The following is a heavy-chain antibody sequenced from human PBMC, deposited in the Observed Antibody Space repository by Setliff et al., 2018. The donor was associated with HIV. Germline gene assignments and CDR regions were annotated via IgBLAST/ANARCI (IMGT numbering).Heavy chain of an antibody. CDR3: ARDLSGYSYGSYYYYMDV. Sequence: PSETLSLTCTVSGGSVSTGNYYWNWIRLPPGKGLEWIGYIFYSGSTNYNPSLKSRVTISVDTSKNQFSLKLSSVTAADTAVYYCARDLSGYSYGSYYYYMDVWGKGTTVTVSS. CDR1: GGSVSTGNYY. V-gene: IGHV4-61*01. CDR2: IFYSGST. J-gene: IGHJ6*03. D-gene: IGHD5-18*01.